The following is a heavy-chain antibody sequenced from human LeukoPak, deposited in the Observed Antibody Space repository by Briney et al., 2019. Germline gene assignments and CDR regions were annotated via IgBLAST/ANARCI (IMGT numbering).Heavy chain of an antibody. CDR2: INPNTGGT. CDR1: GYTFSGYY. Sequence: ASVKVSCKASGYTFSGYYMHWVRQAPGQGLEWMGWINPNTGGTNYAQKFQGRVTMTRDTSIRTAYMELSRLRSDDTAVYYCARVLFYSSGNKSNRVDYWGQGTLVTVSS. CDR3: ARVLFYSSGNKSNRVDY. D-gene: IGHD6-19*01. J-gene: IGHJ4*02. V-gene: IGHV1-2*02.